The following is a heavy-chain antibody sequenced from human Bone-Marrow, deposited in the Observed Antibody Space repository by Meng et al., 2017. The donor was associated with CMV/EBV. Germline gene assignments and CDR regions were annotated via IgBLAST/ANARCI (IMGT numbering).Heavy chain of an antibody. V-gene: IGHV5-51*01. CDR1: GYTFTKYW. J-gene: IGHJ5*02. D-gene: IGHD3-3*01. CDR2: IWPGDSET. CDR3: ARHHLPYYDFWSGYYRGLGFDP. Sequence: SCKGSGYTFTKYWIGWVRQTPGRGLEWMGIIWPGDSETRYSPAFQGQVTISGDKSSSTAYLQWSSLKASDTAMYYCARHHLPYYDFWSGYYRGLGFDPWGQGTLVTVSS.